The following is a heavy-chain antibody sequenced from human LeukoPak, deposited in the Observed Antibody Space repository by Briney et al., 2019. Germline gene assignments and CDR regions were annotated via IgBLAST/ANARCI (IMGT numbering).Heavy chain of an antibody. J-gene: IGHJ4*02. CDR2: IYSTVYSSGST. Sequence: SETLSLTCTVSGGSIRSDFWSWIRQPAGKGLEWIGRIYSTVYSSGSTSYNPSLKSRVTMSVDTSKNQFSLKLTSVTAADTAVYYCARDMEPATSPNWGQGTLVTVSS. CDR1: GGSIRSDF. CDR3: ARDMEPATSPN. V-gene: IGHV4-4*07. D-gene: IGHD2-2*01.